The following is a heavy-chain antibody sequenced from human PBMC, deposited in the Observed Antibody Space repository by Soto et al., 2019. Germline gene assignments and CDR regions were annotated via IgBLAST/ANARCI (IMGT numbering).Heavy chain of an antibody. Sequence: EVQLLEAGGGLVQPGGSLSLSCAASGFSLRAYGMSWVRQAPGKGLEWLSAIIGNGDTAYYADSVRGRFTISRDNSKNTLYLQLNDLGAEDTAIYYCAKDYDYGDSLPFDCWGQGTLVTVSS. V-gene: IGHV3-23*01. J-gene: IGHJ4*02. CDR2: IIGNGDTA. CDR1: GFSLRAYG. CDR3: AKDYDYGDSLPFDC. D-gene: IGHD4-17*01.